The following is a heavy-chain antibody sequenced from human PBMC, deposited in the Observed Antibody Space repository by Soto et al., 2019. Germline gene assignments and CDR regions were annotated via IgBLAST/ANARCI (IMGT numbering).Heavy chain of an antibody. Sequence: GGSLRLSCAASGFIFNNYWMHWVRQVPGKGLMWVSRIQSDGSSIDYADSVKGRFTISRDNAKNTVYLQMNSLRAEDTAVYYCARDPRITIFGVAPHWFDPWGQGTLVTVSS. V-gene: IGHV3-74*01. CDR1: GFIFNNYW. CDR3: ARDPRITIFGVAPHWFDP. J-gene: IGHJ5*02. D-gene: IGHD3-3*01. CDR2: IQSDGSSI.